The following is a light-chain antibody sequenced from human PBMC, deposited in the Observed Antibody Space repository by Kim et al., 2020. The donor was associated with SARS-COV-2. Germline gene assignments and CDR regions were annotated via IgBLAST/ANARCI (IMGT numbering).Light chain of an antibody. CDR3: QVWDSSSDHVV. CDR2: YDS. J-gene: IGLJ2*01. CDR1: NIGSKR. V-gene: IGLV3-21*04. Sequence: PGKTARITCWGSNIGSKRVHRYQQEPGQAPLLVIYYDSDRPSGIPERFSGSNSGNTATLTISRVEAGDEADYYCQVWDSSSDHVVFGGGTQLTVL.